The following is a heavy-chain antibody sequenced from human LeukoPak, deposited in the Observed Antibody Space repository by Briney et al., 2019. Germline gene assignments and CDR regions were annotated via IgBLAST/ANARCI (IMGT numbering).Heavy chain of an antibody. Sequence: GGSLRLSCGASGFTFSSYGMHWVRQAPGKGLEWVAFISYDGSNKYYADSVKGRFTISRDNSKNTLYLQMNSLRAEDTAVYYCAKFRDSSSWYGYFDYWGQGTLVTVSS. J-gene: IGHJ4*02. CDR2: ISYDGSNK. V-gene: IGHV3-30*18. D-gene: IGHD6-13*01. CDR3: AKFRDSSSWYGYFDY. CDR1: GFTFSSYG.